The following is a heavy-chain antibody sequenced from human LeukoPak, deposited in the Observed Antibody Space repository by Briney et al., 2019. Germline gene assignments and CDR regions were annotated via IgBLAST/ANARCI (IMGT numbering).Heavy chain of an antibody. CDR3: ARDLVATIQAY. D-gene: IGHD5-12*01. CDR1: GYTFTSYY. CDR2: INPSGGST. J-gene: IGHJ4*02. Sequence: ASVKVSCKPSGYTFTSYYMHWVRQAPGQGLEWMGIINPSGGSTSYAQKFQGRVTMTRDTSTSTVYMELSSLRSEDTAVYYCARDLVATIQAYWGQGTLVTVSS. V-gene: IGHV1-46*01.